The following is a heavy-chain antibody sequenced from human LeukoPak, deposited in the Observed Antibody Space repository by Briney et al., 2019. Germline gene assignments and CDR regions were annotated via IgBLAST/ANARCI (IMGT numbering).Heavy chain of an antibody. V-gene: IGHV3-30*04. D-gene: IGHD3-3*01. CDR3: ARDPYDFWSGKYGMDV. Sequence: PGGSLRLSCAASGFAFSSYAMHWVRQAPGEGLEWVAVISYDGRVKYYADSVKGRFTISRDNAKNSLYLQMNSLRAEDTAVYYCARDPYDFWSGKYGMDVWGQGTTVTVSS. CDR1: GFAFSSYA. J-gene: IGHJ6*02. CDR2: ISYDGRVK.